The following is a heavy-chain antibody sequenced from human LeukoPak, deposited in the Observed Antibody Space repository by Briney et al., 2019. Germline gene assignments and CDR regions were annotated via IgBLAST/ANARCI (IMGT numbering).Heavy chain of an antibody. Sequence: GRSLRLSCAASGFTFDSYGMHCVRQAPGKGLEWVAVISYDGSNKYYVDSVKGRFTISRDNSKNTLYLQMNSLRPEDTAVYYCAKDRTYDYGTYDAFDIWGPGTMVTVSS. CDR1: GFTFDSYG. V-gene: IGHV3-30*18. CDR2: ISYDGSNK. J-gene: IGHJ3*02. CDR3: AKDRTYDYGTYDAFDI. D-gene: IGHD4-17*01.